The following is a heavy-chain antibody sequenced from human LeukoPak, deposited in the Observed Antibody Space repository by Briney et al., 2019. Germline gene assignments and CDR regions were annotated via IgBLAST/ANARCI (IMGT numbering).Heavy chain of an antibody. J-gene: IGHJ4*02. Sequence: GGSLRLSCAAAGFTFSSYGMHWVRQAPGKGLEWVVFIRYDGSNKYYADSVKGRFTISRDNSKNTLYLQMNSLRAEDTAVYYWDVNRRFGVDYWGQGTLVTVSS. V-gene: IGHV3-30*02. CDR2: IRYDGSNK. D-gene: IGHD3-10*01. CDR3: DVNRRFGVDY. CDR1: GFTFSSYG.